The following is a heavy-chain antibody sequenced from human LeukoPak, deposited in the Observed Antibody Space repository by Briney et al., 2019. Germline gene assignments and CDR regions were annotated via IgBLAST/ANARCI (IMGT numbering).Heavy chain of an antibody. V-gene: IGHV4-34*01. CDR1: GGSFSGYY. J-gene: IGHJ6*03. Sequence: SETLSLTCAVYGGSFSGYYWSWMRQPPGKGLEWIGEINHSGSTNYNPSLKSRVTISVDTSKNQFSLKLSSVTAADTAVYYCARKVGITIFGQRPLYYYYYMDVWGKGTTVTVSS. CDR2: INHSGST. CDR3: ARKVGITIFGQRPLYYYYYMDV. D-gene: IGHD3-3*01.